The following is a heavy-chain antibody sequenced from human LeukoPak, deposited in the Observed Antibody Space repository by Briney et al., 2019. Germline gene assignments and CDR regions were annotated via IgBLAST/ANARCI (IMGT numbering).Heavy chain of an antibody. CDR2: ISSSRSTI. CDR3: AREDTSGAYVDF. Sequence: PGGSLRLSCAASGFTFSSYAMSWVRQAPGKGLEWISYISSSRSTIYYADSVKGRCTISRDNAKNSLFLQMNSLRAEDTAVYYCAREDTSGAYVDFWGQGTLVTVSS. J-gene: IGHJ4*02. D-gene: IGHD3-10*01. CDR1: GFTFSSYA. V-gene: IGHV3-48*01.